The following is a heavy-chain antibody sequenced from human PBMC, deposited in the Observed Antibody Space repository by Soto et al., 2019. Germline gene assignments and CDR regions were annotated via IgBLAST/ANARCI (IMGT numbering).Heavy chain of an antibody. D-gene: IGHD6-13*01. J-gene: IGHJ1*01. CDR1: GFSLSTSGVG. CDR2: IYWDDDK. Sequence: QITLKESGTPLVKPTQTLTLTCTFSGFSLSTSGVGVGWIRQPPGKALEWLALIYWDDDKRYSPSLKSRLTTPKDSSKNQVVLTITNMDPVDTATYYCAHGSSWSLGRYFPHWGQGTLVTFSS. V-gene: IGHV2-5*02. CDR3: AHGSSWSLGRYFPH.